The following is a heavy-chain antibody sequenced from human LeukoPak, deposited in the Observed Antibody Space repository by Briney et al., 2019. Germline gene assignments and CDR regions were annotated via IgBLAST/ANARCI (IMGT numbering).Heavy chain of an antibody. CDR2: ISSGDSR. CDR3: ARVIISGSSYH. J-gene: IGHJ4*02. V-gene: IGHV3-53*01. Sequence: PAGSLRLSCAASGFTVSRNYMTWVRQAPGKGLEWVSVISSGDSRYYADSVKGRFSISRDSSNNTLYLQMHSLRADDTAVYYCARVIISGSSYHWGQGTLVTVSS. CDR1: GFTVSRNY. D-gene: IGHD1-26*01.